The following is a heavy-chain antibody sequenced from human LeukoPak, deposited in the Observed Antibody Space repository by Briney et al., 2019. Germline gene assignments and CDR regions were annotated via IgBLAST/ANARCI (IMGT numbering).Heavy chain of an antibody. J-gene: IGHJ4*02. V-gene: IGHV3-21*01. D-gene: IGHD4-17*01. CDR2: ISSSSSYI. CDR1: GFTFITYS. Sequence: GGSQRLSCAASGFTFITYSMNWVRQAPGKGLEWVSSISSSSSYIYYADSVKGRFTISRDNAKNSLYLQMNSLRAEDTAVYYCARDGYGDYAPDYWGQGTLVTVSS. CDR3: ARDGYGDYAPDY.